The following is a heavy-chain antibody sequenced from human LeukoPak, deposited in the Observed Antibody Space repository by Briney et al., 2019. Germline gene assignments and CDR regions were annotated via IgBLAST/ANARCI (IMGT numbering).Heavy chain of an antibody. CDR2: IIPIFGTA. CDR3: ARSDYSNPGEWFDP. D-gene: IGHD4-11*01. Sequence: RASVKVSCKASGGTFSSYAISWVRQAPGQGLEWMGGIIPIFGTANYAQKFQGRVTITTDESTSTAYMELSSLRSEDTAVYYCARSDYSNPGEWFDPWGQGTLVTVSS. CDR1: GGTFSSYA. J-gene: IGHJ5*02. V-gene: IGHV1-69*05.